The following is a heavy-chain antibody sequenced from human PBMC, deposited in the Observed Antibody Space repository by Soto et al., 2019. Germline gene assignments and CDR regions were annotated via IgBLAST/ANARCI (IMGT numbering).Heavy chain of an antibody. CDR2: IGPESGAT. D-gene: IGHD3-22*01. CDR3: GRGRSAKIVVLX. J-gene: IGHJ4*02. Sequence: ASVKVSCKASGYTFTGHYIHWVRQAPEQGPEWMGEIGPESGATRYAHRFQGRVTMTRDMSITTVYMELNNLSPDDTAVYYCGRGRSAKIVVLXWGQGTWVTVSX. V-gene: IGHV1-2*07. CDR1: GYTFTGHY.